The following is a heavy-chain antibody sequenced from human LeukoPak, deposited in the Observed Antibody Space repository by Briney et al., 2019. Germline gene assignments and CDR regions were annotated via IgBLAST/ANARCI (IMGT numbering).Heavy chain of an antibody. D-gene: IGHD6-19*01. CDR2: INHSGST. J-gene: IGHJ6*02. CDR1: GGSFSGYY. CDR3: ARRTNKKQWLAYYYGMDV. Sequence: SETLSLTCAVYGGSFSGYYWSWIRQPPGKGLEWIGEINHSGSTYYNPSLKSRATISVDTSKNQFSLKLSSVTAADTAVYYCARRTNKKQWLAYYYGMDVWGQGTTVTVSS. V-gene: IGHV4-34*01.